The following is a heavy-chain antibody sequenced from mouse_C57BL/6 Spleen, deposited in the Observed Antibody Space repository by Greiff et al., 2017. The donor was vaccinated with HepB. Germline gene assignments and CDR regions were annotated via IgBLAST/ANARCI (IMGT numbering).Heavy chain of an antibody. D-gene: IGHD1-1*01. V-gene: IGHV1-7*01. J-gene: IGHJ4*01. CDR1: GYTFTSYW. CDR3: ARWDTTVGYAMDY. CDR2: INPSSGYT. Sequence: QVQLQQSGAELAKPGASVKLSCKASGYTFTSYWMHWVKQRPGQGLEWIGYINPSSGYTKYNQKFKDKATLTADKSSSTAYMQLSSLTYEDSAVYYCARWDTTVGYAMDYWGQGTSVTVSS.